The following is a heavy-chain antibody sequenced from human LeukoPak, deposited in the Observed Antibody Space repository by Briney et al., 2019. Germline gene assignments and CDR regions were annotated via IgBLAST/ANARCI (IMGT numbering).Heavy chain of an antibody. CDR3: ARSWCSSTSCYDDY. CDR2: MNPNSGNT. Sequence: ASVKVSCKASGYTFTSYDINWVRQATGQGLEWMGRMNPNSGNTGYAQKFQGRVTMTRNTSISTAYMELSSLRSEDTAVYYCARSWCSSTSCYDDYWGQGTLVIVSS. J-gene: IGHJ4*02. D-gene: IGHD2-2*01. CDR1: GYTFTSYD. V-gene: IGHV1-8*01.